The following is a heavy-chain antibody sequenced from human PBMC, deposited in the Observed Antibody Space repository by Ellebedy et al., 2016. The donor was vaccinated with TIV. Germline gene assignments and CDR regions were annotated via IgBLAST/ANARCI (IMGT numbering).Heavy chain of an antibody. CDR1: GYTFTSYE. D-gene: IGHD5-18*01. Sequence: AASVKVSCKASGYTFTSYEINWVRQAPGQGLEWMGWLNPDSGNTAYPQKFQGRVTMTTDNSISTVYMELSSLRSEDTAVYYCARGERQLWFPGRYWGQGTLVTVSS. CDR2: LNPDSGNT. V-gene: IGHV1-8*01. CDR3: ARGERQLWFPGRY. J-gene: IGHJ4*02.